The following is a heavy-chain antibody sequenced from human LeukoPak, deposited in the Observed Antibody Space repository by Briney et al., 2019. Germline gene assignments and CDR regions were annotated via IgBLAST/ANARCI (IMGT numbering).Heavy chain of an antibody. CDR1: EFTFSSYA. J-gene: IGHJ4*02. V-gene: IGHV3-23*01. D-gene: IGHD6-19*01. CDR3: AKTIQWPYYFDY. Sequence: PGGSLRLSXAASEFTFSSYAMSWVRQAPGKGLEWVSSISASGTSTYYADSVKGRFTISRDNSRSTLYLQMNSLRAEDTAVYYCAKTIQWPYYFDYWGQGTLVTVSS. CDR2: ISASGTST.